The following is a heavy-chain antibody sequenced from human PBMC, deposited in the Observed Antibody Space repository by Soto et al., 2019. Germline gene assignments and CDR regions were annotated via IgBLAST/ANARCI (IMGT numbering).Heavy chain of an antibody. D-gene: IGHD3-10*01. CDR3: VRARWIAGSYYFDV. CDR2: IKPDSGGT. V-gene: IGHV1-2*02. J-gene: IGHJ4*02. CDR1: GYTFTDYY. Sequence: QVQLVQSGAEVKKPGASVKVSCKTLGYTFTDYYIHWVRQAPGQGLEWMGWIKPDSGGTNYAQRFQGRVTMTRDTSIKTVYMELSRLRPDDTALFFCVRARWIAGSYYFDVWGQGGLVTVSS.